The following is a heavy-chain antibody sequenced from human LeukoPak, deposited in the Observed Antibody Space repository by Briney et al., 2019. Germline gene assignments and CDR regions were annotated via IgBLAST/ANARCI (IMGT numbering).Heavy chain of an antibody. CDR3: ARRAGAYSHPYDY. Sequence: GGSLRLSCAASGFTVSSNYMSWIRQAPGKGLEWISYISSSGDTIFYADSVKGRFTISRDNAKNSLYLQMNSLRADDTAVYYCARRAGAYSHPYDYWGQGTLVTVSS. CDR1: GFTVSSNY. CDR2: ISSSGDTI. V-gene: IGHV3-11*04. D-gene: IGHD4/OR15-4a*01. J-gene: IGHJ4*02.